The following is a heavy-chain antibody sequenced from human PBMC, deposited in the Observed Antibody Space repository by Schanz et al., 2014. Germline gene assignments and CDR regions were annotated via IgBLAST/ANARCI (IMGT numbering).Heavy chain of an antibody. V-gene: IGHV3-15*01. CDR2: IRSKADGGTK. CDR3: TTVDCSSPSSPP. CDR1: GFTFNYVW. J-gene: IGHJ5*02. D-gene: IGHD6-13*01. Sequence: EVQLVESGGGLISPGGSLRLSCVASGFTFNYVWMSWVRQGPGKGLEWVGRIRSKADGGTKDYAGPVKGSFPISRDDSKNTLFLQINSLTTEDTAVYSCTTVDCSSPSSPPWGQGTLVTVSS.